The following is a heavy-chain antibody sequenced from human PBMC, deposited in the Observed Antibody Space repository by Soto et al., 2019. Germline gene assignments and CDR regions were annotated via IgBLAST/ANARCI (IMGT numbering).Heavy chain of an antibody. CDR2: IIPIFGTA. D-gene: IGHD2-15*01. CDR3: ASGRQVAALYNWFDP. CDR1: GGTFSSYP. V-gene: IGHV1-69*13. J-gene: IGHJ5*02. Sequence: GASVKVSCKASGGTFSSYPISWVLQAPGQGLEWMGGIIPIFGTANYAQKFQGRVTITADESTSTAYMELSSLRSEDTAVYYCASGRQVAALYNWFDPWGQGTLVTVSS.